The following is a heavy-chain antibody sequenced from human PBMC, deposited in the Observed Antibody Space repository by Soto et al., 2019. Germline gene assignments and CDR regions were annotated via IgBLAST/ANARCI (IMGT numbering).Heavy chain of an antibody. Sequence: GASLKISCKGSGYSFTSYWISWVRQMPGQGLEWMGIIYPGDSDTRYSPSFQGQVTISADKSISTAYLQWSSLKASDTAMYYCARQGGYSYGCRPTEYYYDLMDFSGQRTTV. CDR2: IYPGDSDT. J-gene: IGHJ6*02. CDR1: GYSFTSYW. D-gene: IGHD5-18*01. CDR3: ARQGGYSYGCRPTEYYYDLMDF. V-gene: IGHV5-51*01.